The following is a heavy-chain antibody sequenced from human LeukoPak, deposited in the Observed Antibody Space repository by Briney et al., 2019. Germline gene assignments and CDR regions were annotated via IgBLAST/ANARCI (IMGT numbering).Heavy chain of an antibody. CDR1: GFSFSSYW. V-gene: IGHV3-74*01. D-gene: IGHD2-15*01. J-gene: IGHJ4*02. Sequence: PGGSLRLSCAASGFSFSSYWMNWVRQAPGKGLVWVSRISSDGSSTNYADSVKGRFTISRDNAKNTPYLQMNSLRVEDTAVYYCARGRPHGSDYWGQGTLVTVSS. CDR2: ISSDGSST. CDR3: ARGRPHGSDY.